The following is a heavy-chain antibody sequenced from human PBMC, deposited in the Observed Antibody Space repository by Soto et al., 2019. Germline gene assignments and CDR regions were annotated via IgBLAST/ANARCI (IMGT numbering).Heavy chain of an antibody. V-gene: IGHV3-7*01. CDR1: GFMFSAYW. Sequence: EVQLVESGGRLVQPGGSLGRSCAASGFMFSAYWMSWVRQDPGKGLEWVATISGGASDKFYVDSVKGRFTISRDDSKNTLYLQMNSLRDEDTAVYYCVREDWHRFDSWGQGTLVTVSS. J-gene: IGHJ4*02. CDR3: VREDWHRFDS. CDR2: ISGGASDK. D-gene: IGHD2-21*01.